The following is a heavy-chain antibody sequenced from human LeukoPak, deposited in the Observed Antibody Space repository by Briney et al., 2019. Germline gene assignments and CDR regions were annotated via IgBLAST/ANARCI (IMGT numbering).Heavy chain of an antibody. D-gene: IGHD3-22*01. CDR1: GGSFSGYY. V-gene: IGHV4-34*01. CDR2: INHSGST. CDR3: ASPHDSSGYYGY. J-gene: IGHJ4*02. Sequence: SETLSLTCAVYGGSFSGYYWSWIRQPPGKGLEWIGEINHSGSTNYNPSLKSRVTISVDTSKNQFSLKLSSMTAADTAVYYCASPHDSSGYYGYWGQGTLVTVSS.